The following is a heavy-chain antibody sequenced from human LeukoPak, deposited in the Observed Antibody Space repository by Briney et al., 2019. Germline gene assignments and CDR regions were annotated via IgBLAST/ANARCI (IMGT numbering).Heavy chain of an antibody. D-gene: IGHD3-16*01. Sequence: PSETLSLTCTVSGGSINGYYWTWIRQPPGKGLEWIGYIYYSGSTNYNPSLKSRVTLSVHTSKNQCSLRLSSVTAADTAMYYCARRRLGDAFDVWGQGTMVTVSS. CDR3: ARRRLGDAFDV. CDR2: IYYSGST. CDR1: GGSINGYY. J-gene: IGHJ3*01. V-gene: IGHV4-59*08.